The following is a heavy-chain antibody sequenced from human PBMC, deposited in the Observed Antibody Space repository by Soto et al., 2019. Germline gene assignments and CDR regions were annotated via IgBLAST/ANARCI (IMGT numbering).Heavy chain of an antibody. V-gene: IGHV1-69*01. CDR2: IIPIFGTA. CDR3: AREEDSSPRPYVNWFDP. Sequence: QVQLVQSGAEVKKPGSSVKVSCKASGGTFSSYAISWVRQAPGQGLEWMGGIIPIFGTANYAQKFQGRVTITADESTSTAYMELSSLRSEDTAVYYCAREEDSSPRPYVNWFDPWGQGTLVTVSS. CDR1: GGTFSSYA. D-gene: IGHD3-22*01. J-gene: IGHJ5*02.